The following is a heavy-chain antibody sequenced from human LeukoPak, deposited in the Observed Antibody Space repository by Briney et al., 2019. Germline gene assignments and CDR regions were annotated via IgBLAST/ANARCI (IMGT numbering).Heavy chain of an antibody. CDR3: ARVKKSITAAGISWVPKSHAFDI. D-gene: IGHD6-13*01. J-gene: IGHJ3*02. V-gene: IGHV4-34*01. CDR1: GGSFSGYY. CDR2: INHSGST. Sequence: SETLSLTCTVYGGSFSGYYWSWIRQPPGKGLEWIGGINHSGSTNYNPSLKSRVTITVDTSTNQFSLKVSSVTAADTAVYYWARVKKSITAAGISWVPKSHAFDIWGQETMVTVSS.